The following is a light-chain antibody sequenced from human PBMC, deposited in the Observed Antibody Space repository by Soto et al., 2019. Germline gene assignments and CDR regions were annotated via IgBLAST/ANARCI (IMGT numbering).Light chain of an antibody. CDR3: ASWDDSLNGWV. V-gene: IGLV1-44*01. Sequence: QSVLTQPPSASGTPGQRVAISYSGSSSDIGSNTVNWYQHLPGTAPQLLMYSDNQRPSGVPDRFSGSKSGTSASLAISGLQSEDEGDYCCASWDDSLNGWVFGGGTKLTGL. CDR1: SSDIGSNT. J-gene: IGLJ3*02. CDR2: SDN.